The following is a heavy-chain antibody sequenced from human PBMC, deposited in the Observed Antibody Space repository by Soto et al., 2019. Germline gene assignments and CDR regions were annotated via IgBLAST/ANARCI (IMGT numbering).Heavy chain of an antibody. Sequence: EVQLVESGGGLVQPGGSLRLSCAASGFTVSSNFMSWVRQAPGKGLEWVSVIYSGGTTYYADSVKGRSTISRHNSKNTLYRQMNSLRAEDTAVYYCARGAGYSSGWYDYWGQGTLVTVSS. D-gene: IGHD6-19*01. CDR1: GFTVSSNF. V-gene: IGHV3-53*04. CDR3: ARGAGYSSGWYDY. CDR2: IYSGGTT. J-gene: IGHJ4*02.